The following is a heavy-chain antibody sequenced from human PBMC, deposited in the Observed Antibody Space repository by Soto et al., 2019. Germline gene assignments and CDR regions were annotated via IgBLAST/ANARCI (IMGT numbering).Heavy chain of an antibody. V-gene: IGHV4-30-4*01. CDR1: GGSISSGDYY. Sequence: QVQLHESGPGLVKPSQTLSLTCTVSGGSISSGDYYWNWIRQPPGKGLEWIGSIYYSGSTYYSPSLKSRVAISGGTSKNQSSLKLTSVTAADTAVYYCVRGDPGACSSTSCSDAFDLWGRGTMVAVSS. J-gene: IGHJ3*01. CDR3: VRGDPGACSSTSCSDAFDL. D-gene: IGHD2-2*01. CDR2: IYYSGST.